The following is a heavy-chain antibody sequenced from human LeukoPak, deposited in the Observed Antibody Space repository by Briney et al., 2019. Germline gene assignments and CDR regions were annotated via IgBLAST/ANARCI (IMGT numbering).Heavy chain of an antibody. CDR2: IRSKANSYAT. J-gene: IGHJ4*02. D-gene: IGHD6-13*01. CDR3: TASIAAAGLFDY. CDR1: GFTFSGSA. Sequence: PGGSLRLSCAASGFTFSGSAMHWVRQASGKGLEWVGRIRSKANSYATAYAASVKGRFTISRDDSKNTAYLQMNSLKTEDTAVYYCTASIAAAGLFDYWGQGTLVTVSS. V-gene: IGHV3-73*01.